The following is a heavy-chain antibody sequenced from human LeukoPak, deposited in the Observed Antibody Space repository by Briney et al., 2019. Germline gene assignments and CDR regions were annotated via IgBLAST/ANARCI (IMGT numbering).Heavy chain of an antibody. Sequence: PGGSLRLSCAASGFTFSSYGMSWVRQAPGKGLEWVSVIYSGGSTYYADSVKGRFTISRDNSKNTLYLQMNSLRAEDTAVYYCARVSNWGVFDYWGQGTLVTVSS. CDR3: ARVSNWGVFDY. CDR1: GFTFSSYG. V-gene: IGHV3-66*01. D-gene: IGHD7-27*01. J-gene: IGHJ4*02. CDR2: IYSGGST.